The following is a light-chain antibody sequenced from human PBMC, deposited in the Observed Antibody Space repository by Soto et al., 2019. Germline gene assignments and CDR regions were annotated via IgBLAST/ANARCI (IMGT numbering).Light chain of an antibody. V-gene: IGKV3-20*01. CDR1: PSVINNY. Sequence: EIVLTQCPATLSLSPGEKPTLSFRARPSVINNYLAWYLHKPGQAPRLLICGASNRATSIPDRFSGSGPGTDFTLTISRLEPEDFAVYYCQQYGSSGTFGQGTKVDI. J-gene: IGKJ1*01. CDR2: GAS. CDR3: QQYGSSGT.